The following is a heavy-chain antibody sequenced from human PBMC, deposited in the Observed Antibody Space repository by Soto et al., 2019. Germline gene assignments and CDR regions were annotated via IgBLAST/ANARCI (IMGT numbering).Heavy chain of an antibody. CDR2: ISGSGGST. CDR1: GFTFSSYA. J-gene: IGHJ4*02. V-gene: IGHV3-23*01. D-gene: IGHD3-22*01. Sequence: EVQLLESGGGLVQPGGSLRLSCAASGFTFSSYAMSWVRQAPGKGLEWVSAISGSGGSTYYADSVKGRFTISRDNSKNTLYLQMNSLRAEDTAVYYCAKEVRSMIVVVITSFDYWGQGILVTVSS. CDR3: AKEVRSMIVVVITSFDY.